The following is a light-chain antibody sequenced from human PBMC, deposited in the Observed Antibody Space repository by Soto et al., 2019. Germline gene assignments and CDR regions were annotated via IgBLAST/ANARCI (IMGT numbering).Light chain of an antibody. CDR2: DAS. J-gene: IGKJ5*01. Sequence: DIHLTQTPSSLSASVGNSLTLTSRASQSISSWVAWYQQKPGKAPKLLIYDASNLASGVPSRFSGSGSGTDFTLTISSLQPDDFATYYCQQYNSYLITFCQVTRREIK. CDR1: QSISSW. CDR3: QQYNSYLIT. V-gene: IGKV1-5*01.